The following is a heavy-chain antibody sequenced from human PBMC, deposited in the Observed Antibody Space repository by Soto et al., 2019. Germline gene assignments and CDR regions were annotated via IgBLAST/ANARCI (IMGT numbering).Heavy chain of an antibody. J-gene: IGHJ6*02. CDR2: IYYSGST. Sequence: PSETLSLTCTVSGGSISSSSYYWGWIRQPPGKGLEWIGSIYYSGSTYYNPSLKSRVTISVDTSKNQFSLKLSSVTAADTAVYYCARLKNYYGSGSYYKRYYYYGMDVWGQGTTVTV. D-gene: IGHD3-10*01. CDR3: ARLKNYYGSGSYYKRYYYYGMDV. CDR1: GGSISSSSYY. V-gene: IGHV4-39*01.